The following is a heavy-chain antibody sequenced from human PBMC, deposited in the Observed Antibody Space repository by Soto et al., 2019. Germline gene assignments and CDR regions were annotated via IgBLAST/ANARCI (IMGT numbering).Heavy chain of an antibody. CDR2: ISAYNGNT. V-gene: IGHV1-18*04. D-gene: IGHD6-19*01. CDR3: ARDSRAVAGPIYYYYGMDV. Sequence: AASVKVSCKASGYTFTSYGISWVRQAPGQGLEWMGWISAYNGNTNYAQKLQGRVTMTTDTSTSTAYMELRSLRSDDTAVYYCARDSRAVAGPIYYYYGMDVWGQGTTVTVSS. J-gene: IGHJ6*02. CDR1: GYTFTSYG.